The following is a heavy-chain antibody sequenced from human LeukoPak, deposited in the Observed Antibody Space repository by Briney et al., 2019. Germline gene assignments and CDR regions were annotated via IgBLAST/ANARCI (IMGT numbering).Heavy chain of an antibody. D-gene: IGHD2-21*02. CDR1: GFTFDDYA. Sequence: GRSLRLSCAASGFTFDDYAMHWVRQAPGKGLEWVSVISWNSGSIGYAYSVKGRFTISRDNAKTSLYLQMNSLRAEDTALYYCEKEVTATQGHNWFAPWGQGTLVTVSS. CDR2: ISWNSGSI. V-gene: IGHV3-9*01. CDR3: EKEVTATQGHNWFAP. J-gene: IGHJ5*02.